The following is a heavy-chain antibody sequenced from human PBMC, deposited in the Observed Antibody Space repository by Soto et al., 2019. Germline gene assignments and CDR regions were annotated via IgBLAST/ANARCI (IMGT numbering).Heavy chain of an antibody. CDR1: GFTFSSYG. J-gene: IGHJ4*02. V-gene: IGHV3-30*18. CDR3: AKGPSGVRGVIPYCFDY. CDR2: ISYDGSNK. Sequence: QVQLVESGGGVVQPGRSLRLSCAASGFTFSSYGMHWVRQAPGKGLEWVAVISYDGSNKYYADSVKGRFTISRDNSKNTLYLQMNSLRAEDTAVYYCAKGPSGVRGVIPYCFDYRGQGTLVTVSS. D-gene: IGHD3-10*01.